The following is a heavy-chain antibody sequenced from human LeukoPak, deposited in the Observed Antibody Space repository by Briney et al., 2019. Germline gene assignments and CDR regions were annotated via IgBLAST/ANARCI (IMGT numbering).Heavy chain of an antibody. D-gene: IGHD3-10*01. J-gene: IGHJ4*02. Sequence: QAGGSLRLSCAASGFTFSSYWMSWVRQAPGKGLEWVANIKQDGSEKYYVDSVKGRFTISRDNAKNSLYLQMNTLRVEDTAIYYCVRVALYYYDSESYYFFEHWGQGTPVTASS. CDR3: VRVALYYYDSESYYFFEH. CDR2: IKQDGSEK. V-gene: IGHV3-7*01. CDR1: GFTFSSYW.